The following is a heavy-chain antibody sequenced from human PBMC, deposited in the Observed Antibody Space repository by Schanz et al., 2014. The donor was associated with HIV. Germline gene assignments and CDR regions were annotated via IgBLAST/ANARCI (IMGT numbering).Heavy chain of an antibody. V-gene: IGHV3-21*02. CDR3: ARERYCTNGVCRVYGMGV. J-gene: IGHJ6*02. Sequence: EVQLEESGGGLVKPGGSLRLSCAASGFTFSSYSMNWVRQAPGKGLEWVSSISYTGTYMYYADSVKGRFTISRDNAKNSLYLQMNSLRAEDTAVYYCARERYCTNGVCRVYGMGVWGQGATVTVSS. CDR2: ISYTGTYM. D-gene: IGHD2-8*01. CDR1: GFTFSSYS.